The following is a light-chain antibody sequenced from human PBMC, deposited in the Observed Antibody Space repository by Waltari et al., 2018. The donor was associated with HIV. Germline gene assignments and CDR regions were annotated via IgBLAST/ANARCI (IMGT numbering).Light chain of an antibody. Sequence: DIVMTQSPDSLAVSLGERATINCKPSQSVLFASTNYNYLAWYQHKPGQPPKLLFYWASTREPGVPDRFSGSGSGTDFALTISRLQPEDVAVYYCQQYYDTPLTFGGGTKVEIK. J-gene: IGKJ4*01. CDR3: QQYYDTPLT. CDR1: QSVLFASTNYNY. CDR2: WAS. V-gene: IGKV4-1*01.